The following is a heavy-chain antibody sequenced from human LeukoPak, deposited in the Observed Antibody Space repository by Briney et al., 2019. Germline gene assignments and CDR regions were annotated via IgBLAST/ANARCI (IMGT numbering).Heavy chain of an antibody. CDR1: AYSSTIYT. Sequence: GASVTVSCKASAYSSTIYTIHWVRQAPGQRLEWMGWINAGNGNRRYSQNFQGRITITRDTSATTAYMELSSLRPEDTAVYYCARTTRSWYEDNDAFDIWGQGTTVTVSS. J-gene: IGHJ3*02. D-gene: IGHD6-13*01. CDR2: INAGNGNR. V-gene: IGHV1-3*01. CDR3: ARTTRSWYEDNDAFDI.